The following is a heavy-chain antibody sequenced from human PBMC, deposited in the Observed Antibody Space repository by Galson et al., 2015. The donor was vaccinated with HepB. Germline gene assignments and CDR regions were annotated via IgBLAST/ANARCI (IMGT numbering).Heavy chain of an antibody. V-gene: IGHV1-18*01. D-gene: IGHD6-13*01. Sequence: SVKVSCKASGYTFTSYGISWVRQAPGQGLEWMGWISAYNGNTNYAQKLQGRVTMTTDTSTSTAYMELRSLRSDDTAVYYCARDLSSSWPYITQHYWGQGTLVTVSS. CDR3: ARDLSSSWPYITQHY. J-gene: IGHJ4*02. CDR2: ISAYNGNT. CDR1: GYTFTSYG.